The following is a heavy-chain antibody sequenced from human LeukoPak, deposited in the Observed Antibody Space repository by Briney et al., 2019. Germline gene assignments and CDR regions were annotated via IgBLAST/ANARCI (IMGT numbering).Heavy chain of an antibody. J-gene: IGHJ5*02. D-gene: IGHD6-13*01. CDR2: INHSGST. V-gene: IGHV4-34*01. Sequence: SETLSLTCAVYGGSFSGYYWSWIRQPPGKGLQWIGEINHSGSTNYNPSLKSRVTISVDTSKNQFSLKLSSVTAADTAVYYCARGSTAAAGTGVWFDPWGQGTPVTVSS. CDR3: ARGSTAAAGTGVWFDP. CDR1: GGSFSGYY.